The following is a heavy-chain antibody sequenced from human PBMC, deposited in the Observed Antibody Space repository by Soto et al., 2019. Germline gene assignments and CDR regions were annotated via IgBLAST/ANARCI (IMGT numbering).Heavy chain of an antibody. CDR3: ARDLLGEYYDGSGSFDY. CDR1: GFTFSSYA. D-gene: IGHD3-22*01. V-gene: IGHV3-30-3*01. CDR2: ISYDGSNK. J-gene: IGHJ4*02. Sequence: PGGSLRLSCAASGFTFSSYAMHWVRQAPGKGLEWVAVISYDGSNKYYADSVKGRFTISRDNSKNTLYLQMNSLRAEDTAVYYCARDLLGEYYDGSGSFDYWGQGTLVTVSS.